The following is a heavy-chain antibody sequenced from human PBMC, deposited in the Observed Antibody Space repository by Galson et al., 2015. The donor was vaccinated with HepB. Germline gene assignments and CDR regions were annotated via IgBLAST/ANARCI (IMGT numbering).Heavy chain of an antibody. CDR3: ARGEKDGMVYDFWSGHNSEFDY. D-gene: IGHD3-3*01. Sequence: SVKVSCKASGYTFTSYGISWVRQAPGQGLEWMGWISAYNGNTNYAQKLQGRVTMTTDTSTSTAYMELRSLRSDDTAVYYCARGEKDGMVYDFWSGHNSEFDYWGQGTLATVSS. V-gene: IGHV1-18*01. CDR1: GYTFTSYG. J-gene: IGHJ4*02. CDR2: ISAYNGNT.